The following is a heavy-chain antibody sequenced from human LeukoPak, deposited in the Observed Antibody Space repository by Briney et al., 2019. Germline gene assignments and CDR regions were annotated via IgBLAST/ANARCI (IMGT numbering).Heavy chain of an antibody. J-gene: IGHJ4*02. V-gene: IGHV3-7*01. D-gene: IGHD1-1*01. Sequence: PGGSLRLSCAASGFTFSSYWMSWVRQAPGKGLEWVANIKQDGSEKYYVDSVKGRITISRDNAKNSLYLHMNSLRAEDTAVYYCARDHSLGPTTYYFDYWGQGTLVTVSS. CDR2: IKQDGSEK. CDR3: ARDHSLGPTTYYFDY. CDR1: GFTFSSYW.